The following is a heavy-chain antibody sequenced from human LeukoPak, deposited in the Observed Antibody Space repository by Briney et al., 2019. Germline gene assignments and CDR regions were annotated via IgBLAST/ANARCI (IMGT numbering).Heavy chain of an antibody. V-gene: IGHV3-7*04. CDR2: IKQDGSEK. D-gene: IGHD3-16*01. CDR1: GFTFSNYG. CDR3: ARGGRAYGD. Sequence: GGSLRLSCAASGFTFSNYGMSWVRQAPGKGLEWVANIKQDGSEKYYVDSVKGRFTISRDNAKNSLYLQMNSLRADDTAVYYCARGGRAYGDWGQGTLVTVSS. J-gene: IGHJ4*02.